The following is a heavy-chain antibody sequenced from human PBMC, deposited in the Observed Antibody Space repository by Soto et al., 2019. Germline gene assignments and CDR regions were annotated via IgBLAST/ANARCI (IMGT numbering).Heavy chain of an antibody. CDR3: ARGRQADYMVRGVIFGY. Sequence: PSETLSLTCAVYGGSFSGYYGSWIRQPPGKGLEWIGEINHSGSTNYNPSLKSRVTISVDTSKNQFSLKLSSVTAADTAVYYCARGRQADYMVRGVIFGYWGQGTLVTVSS. V-gene: IGHV4-34*01. CDR2: INHSGST. J-gene: IGHJ4*02. D-gene: IGHD3-10*01. CDR1: GGSFSGYY.